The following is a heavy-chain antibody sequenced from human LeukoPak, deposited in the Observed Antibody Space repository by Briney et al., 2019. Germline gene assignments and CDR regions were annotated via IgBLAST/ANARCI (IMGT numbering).Heavy chain of an antibody. Sequence: SETLSLTCTVSGVSISSYYWSWIRQPAGKGLEWIGRIYTSGNTNYNPSLKSRVAMSVDTSKNQFSLKVSSVTAADTAVYYCARDEYAYGSGSECYFDYWGQGTLVTVSS. J-gene: IGHJ4*02. D-gene: IGHD3-10*01. CDR2: IYTSGNT. V-gene: IGHV4-4*07. CDR1: GVSISSYY. CDR3: ARDEYAYGSGSECYFDY.